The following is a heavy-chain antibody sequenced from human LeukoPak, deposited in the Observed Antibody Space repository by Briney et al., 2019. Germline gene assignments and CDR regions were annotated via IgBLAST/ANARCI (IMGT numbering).Heavy chain of an antibody. J-gene: IGHJ4*02. V-gene: IGHV3-7*01. D-gene: IGHD3-22*01. CDR1: GFSFSNYW. CDR2: IKQDGSEK. Sequence: GGSLRLSCAGSGFSFSNYWMSWVRQAPGKGLQWVANIKQDGSEKYYVESVKGRFTISRDNAKNSMYLQMNSLRAEDTAVYYCARDLALVYDSSGYYYDRMDYWGQGTLVTVSS. CDR3: ARDLALVYDSSGYYYDRMDY.